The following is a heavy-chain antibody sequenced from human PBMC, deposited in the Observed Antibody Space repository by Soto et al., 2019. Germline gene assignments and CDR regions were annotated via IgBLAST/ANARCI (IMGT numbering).Heavy chain of an antibody. Sequence: PSETLSLTCTVSGGSISSGDYYWSWIRQPPGKGLEWIGYIYYSGSTYYNPSLKSRVTISVDTSKNQFSLKLSSVTAADTAVYYCARAPVSGRVRKGELYFLEGGADAFDIWGQGTMVTVSS. CDR2: IYYSGST. D-gene: IGHD3-16*01. V-gene: IGHV4-30-4*01. J-gene: IGHJ3*02. CDR3: ARAPVSGRVRKGELYFLEGGADAFDI. CDR1: GGSISSGDYY.